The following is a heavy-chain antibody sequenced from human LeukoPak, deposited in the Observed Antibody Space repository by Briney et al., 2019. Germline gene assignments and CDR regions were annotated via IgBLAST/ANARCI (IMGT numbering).Heavy chain of an antibody. V-gene: IGHV4-39*07. CDR1: GGSISSSSYY. J-gene: IGHJ4*02. CDR3: ARLKTDPDY. CDR2: IYYSGST. Sequence: SETLSLTCTVSGGSISSSSYYWGWIRQPPGKGLEWIGSIYYSGSTNYNPSLKSRVTMSVDTSKNQFSLNLSSVTAADTAVYYCARLKTDPDYWGQGTLVTVSS.